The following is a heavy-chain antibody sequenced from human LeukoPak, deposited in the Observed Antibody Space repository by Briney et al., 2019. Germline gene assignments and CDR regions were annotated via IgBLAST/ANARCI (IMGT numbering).Heavy chain of an antibody. J-gene: IGHJ4*02. CDR1: GFTFSSFG. Sequence: PGGSLRLSCAASGFTFSSFGMHWVRQAPGKGLEWISFIRYDGSNKYYTDSVKGRFTISRDNSKNTLYLQMNSLRAEDTAVYYCARDEQYCFDYWGQGTLVTVSS. CDR3: ARDEQYCFDY. CDR2: IRYDGSNK. D-gene: IGHD6-19*01. V-gene: IGHV3-30*02.